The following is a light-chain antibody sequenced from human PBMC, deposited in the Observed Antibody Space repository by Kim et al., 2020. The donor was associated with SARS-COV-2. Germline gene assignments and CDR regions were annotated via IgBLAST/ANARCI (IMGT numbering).Light chain of an antibody. CDR3: QQRTNWL. J-gene: IGKJ2*01. V-gene: IGKV3-11*01. Sequence: SWSPGEGANLCCRGSQSVRSSFAWYQQKPGQPPRLLIYDASKRATGIPARFSGSGSGTDFTLTISSLEPEDFAVYYCQQRTNWLFGQGTKLEI. CDR1: QSVRSS. CDR2: DAS.